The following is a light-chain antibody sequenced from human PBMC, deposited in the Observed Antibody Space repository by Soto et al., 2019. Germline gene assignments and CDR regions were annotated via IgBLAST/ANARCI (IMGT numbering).Light chain of an antibody. J-gene: IGKJ4*01. Sequence: EIVLTQSPATLSLSPGERATLSCRASQSVRNDLVWYHQKPGQAPRVLLYSASNRATGIPARFSGSGSGTDFTLTISSLEPEDFAVYYCQQRTNWPPTFGGGTKVEMK. V-gene: IGKV3-11*01. CDR2: SAS. CDR1: QSVRND. CDR3: QQRTNWPPT.